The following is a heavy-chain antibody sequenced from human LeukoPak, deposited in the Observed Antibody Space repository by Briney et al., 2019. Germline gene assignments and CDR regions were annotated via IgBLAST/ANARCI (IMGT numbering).Heavy chain of an antibody. Sequence: KPSETLSLTCAVYGGSFSGYYWSWIRQPPGKGLEWIGEINHSGSTNYNPSLKSRVTISVDTSKNQFSLKLSSVTAADTAVYYCARLWRAAIDYGGQGILVTVSS. CDR2: INHSGST. CDR3: ARLWRAAIDY. CDR1: GGSFSGYY. D-gene: IGHD1-1*01. J-gene: IGHJ4*02. V-gene: IGHV4-34*01.